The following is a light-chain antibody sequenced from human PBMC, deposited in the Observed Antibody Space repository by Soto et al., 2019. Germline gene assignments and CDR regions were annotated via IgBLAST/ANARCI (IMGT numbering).Light chain of an antibody. CDR2: GAS. V-gene: IGKV3-15*01. CDR1: QSVSSN. Sequence: GERAALFCRASQSVSSNLVWYQQKPGQAPRLLFYGASSRATGVPVRFSGSGSGTEFTLTINSLQSEDFAVYFFLQYDNWRTFGQGTKG. CDR3: LQYDNWRT. J-gene: IGKJ1*01.